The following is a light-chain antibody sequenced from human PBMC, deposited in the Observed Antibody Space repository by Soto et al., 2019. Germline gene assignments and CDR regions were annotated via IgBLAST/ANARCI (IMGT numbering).Light chain of an antibody. CDR3: SSYTTRSTLV. CDR1: SSDVGAYDF. J-gene: IGLJ2*01. V-gene: IGLV2-14*01. CDR2: DVT. Sequence: QSAPTQPASVSGSPGHSITISCTGTSSDVGAYDFVSWYQHSPGKAPKLVTFDVTHRPPGISDRFSGSKSANTASLTISGLQAADEAFYYCSSYTTRSTLVFGGGTKLTVL.